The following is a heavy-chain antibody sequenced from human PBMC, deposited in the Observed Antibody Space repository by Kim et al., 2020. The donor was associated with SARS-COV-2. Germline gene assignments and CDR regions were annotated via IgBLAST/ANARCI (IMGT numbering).Heavy chain of an antibody. CDR1: ANIFTDYG. J-gene: IGHJ4*02. Sequence: ASVKVSCKASANIFTDYGFTWVRQAPGQGLEWMGWISPYNGNRDYAQKFQGRVIMTTDTSTTTAYMELNNLRLDDTAVYFCATGDRSLDWSSGPLDYWGQGTLVTVSS. D-gene: IGHD3-9*01. CDR3: ATGDRSLDWSSGPLDY. CDR2: ISPYNGNR. V-gene: IGHV1-18*04.